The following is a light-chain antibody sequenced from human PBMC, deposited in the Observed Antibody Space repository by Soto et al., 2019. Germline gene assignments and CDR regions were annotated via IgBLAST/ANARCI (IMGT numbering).Light chain of an antibody. V-gene: IGKV1-5*03. CDR1: QSISTW. Sequence: DIQMTQSPSTLSASVGDRVTITCRASQSISTWLAWYQQKPGKAPKLLIYKASNLEGGVPSRFSGSGSGTEFTITISSLQPDDFATYYCQQYNTYTLTFGGGTKVDIK. J-gene: IGKJ4*01. CDR2: KAS. CDR3: QQYNTYTLT.